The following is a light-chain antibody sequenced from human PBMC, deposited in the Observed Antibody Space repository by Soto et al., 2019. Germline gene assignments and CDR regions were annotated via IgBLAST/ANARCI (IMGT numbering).Light chain of an antibody. Sequence: EIVSSQSLGTLSLSPRERATLSCRASQSVSNNYLAWYQQKPGQAPRLLIYGAFNRAAGIPARFSGSGSGTDFTLTISSLEPEDSAVYYCQQRNIWPPVRFGQGTRLEIK. J-gene: IGKJ5*01. V-gene: IGKV3-11*01. CDR2: GAF. CDR3: QQRNIWPPVR. CDR1: QSVSNNY.